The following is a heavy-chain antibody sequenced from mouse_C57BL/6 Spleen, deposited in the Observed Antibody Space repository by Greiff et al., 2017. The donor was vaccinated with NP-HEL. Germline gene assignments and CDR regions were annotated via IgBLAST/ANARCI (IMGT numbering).Heavy chain of an antibody. J-gene: IGHJ3*01. CDR1: GYSITSGYY. D-gene: IGHD2-4*01. CDR3: ANIYDYDGAWFAY. V-gene: IGHV3-6*01. Sequence: ESGPGLVKPSQSLSLTCSVTGYSITSGYYWNWIRQFPGNKLEWMGYISYDGSNNYNPSLKNRISITRDTSKNQFFLKLNSVTTEDTATYYCANIYDYDGAWFAYWGQGTLVTVSA. CDR2: ISYDGSN.